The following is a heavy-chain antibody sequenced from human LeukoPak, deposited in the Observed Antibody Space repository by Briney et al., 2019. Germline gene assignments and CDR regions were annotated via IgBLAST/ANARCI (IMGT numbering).Heavy chain of an antibody. Sequence: KPSETLSLTCTVSGGSISSYYWSWIRQPPGKGLEWIGYIYYSGSTNYNPSLKSRVTISVDTSKNQFSLKLSSVTAADTAVYYCAGVGYDFRHDYWGQGTLVTVSS. D-gene: IGHD3-3*01. CDR1: GGSISSYY. CDR2: IYYSGST. J-gene: IGHJ4*02. CDR3: AGVGYDFRHDY. V-gene: IGHV4-59*01.